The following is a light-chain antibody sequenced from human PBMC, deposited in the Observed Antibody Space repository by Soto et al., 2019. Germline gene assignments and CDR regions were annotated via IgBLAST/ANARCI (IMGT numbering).Light chain of an antibody. CDR1: QSISSW. J-gene: IGKJ1*01. Sequence: DIKMNKSPSTLSASVGDRVTITCRASQSISSWLAWYQQKPGKAPKLLIYKASSLESGVPSRFSGSGSGTEFTLTISSLQPDDFATYYCQQYNSYSTFGQVTKVDIK. CDR2: KAS. V-gene: IGKV1-5*03. CDR3: QQYNSYST.